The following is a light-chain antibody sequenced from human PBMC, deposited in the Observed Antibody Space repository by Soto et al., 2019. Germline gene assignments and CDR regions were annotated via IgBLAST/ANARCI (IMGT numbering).Light chain of an antibody. CDR2: QAS. CDR1: QSISGL. J-gene: IGKJ5*01. Sequence: DIQMTQSPSTLSASVGDRVTITCRASQSISGLLAWYQLKPGRAPTLLIYQASTLQSGVPSWFSGSGSGTDFSLTITSLQPDDSAIYYGQQGKSYPLTFGLGTRLDIK. CDR3: QQGKSYPLT. V-gene: IGKV1-5*03.